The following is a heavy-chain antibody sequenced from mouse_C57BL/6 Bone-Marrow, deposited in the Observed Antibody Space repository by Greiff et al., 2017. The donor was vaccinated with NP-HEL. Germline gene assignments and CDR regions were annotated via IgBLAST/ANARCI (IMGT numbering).Heavy chain of an antibody. CDR1: GFSLTSYG. V-gene: IGHV2-9*01. J-gene: IGHJ3*01. CDR2: IWGGGST. CDR3: ATFYSWVAY. Sequence: VQLQQSGPGLVAPSQSLSITCTVSGFSLTSYGVDWVRQPPGKGLEWLGVIWGGGSTNYNSALMSRLSISKDNSKSQVFLTVNSPQTDDTAMYYCATFYSWVAYWGQGTLVTVSA. D-gene: IGHD2-1*01.